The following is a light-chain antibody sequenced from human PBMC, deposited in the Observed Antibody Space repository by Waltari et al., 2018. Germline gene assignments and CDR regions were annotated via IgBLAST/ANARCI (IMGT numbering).Light chain of an antibody. J-gene: IGKJ1*01. CDR2: WAS. CDR1: QSVLYSSNNKTY. Sequence: DIVMTQSPDSLAVSLGERATINCKSSQSVLYSSNNKTYLAWYQQKPGQPPKLLIYWASTRESGVPDRFSCSGSGTEFTLTISSLQAEDVAVYYCQQYLSTPPTFGQGTKVEIK. V-gene: IGKV4-1*01. CDR3: QQYLSTPPT.